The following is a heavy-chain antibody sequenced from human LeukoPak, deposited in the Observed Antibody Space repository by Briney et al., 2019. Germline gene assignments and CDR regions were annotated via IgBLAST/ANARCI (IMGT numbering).Heavy chain of an antibody. J-gene: IGHJ4*02. V-gene: IGHV1-18*01. CDR3: AREGLYVVRGVIALDY. CDR1: GYSFTSYG. CDR2: ISAYNGNT. D-gene: IGHD3-10*01. Sequence: ASVKVSCKSSGYSFTSYGISWVRQAPGPGLEWMGWISAYNGNTNYAQKLQGRVTMTTDPSTSTAYMELRSLRSDDTAVYYCAREGLYVVRGVIALDYWGQGTLVTVSS.